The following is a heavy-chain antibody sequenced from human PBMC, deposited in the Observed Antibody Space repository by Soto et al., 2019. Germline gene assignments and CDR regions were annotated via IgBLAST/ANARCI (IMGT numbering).Heavy chain of an antibody. J-gene: IGHJ4*02. CDR3: ATYYGEYVGY. CDR1: GYTFTGFY. V-gene: IGHV1-2*02. D-gene: IGHD4-17*01. Sequence: ASVKVSCKASGYTFTGFYLHWLRQAPGHGREWMGWMNPNTGGTKYAQKFQGRVTMTRDMSITTGYMELSGLTSDDTAVYYCATYYGEYVGYWGQGXLVTVYS. CDR2: MNPNTGGT.